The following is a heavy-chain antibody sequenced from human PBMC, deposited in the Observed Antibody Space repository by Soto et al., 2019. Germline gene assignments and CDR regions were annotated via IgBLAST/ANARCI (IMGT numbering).Heavy chain of an antibody. CDR2: ISGSGGST. V-gene: IGHV3-23*01. D-gene: IGHD5-12*01. Sequence: EVQLLESGGGLVQPGGSLRLSCAASGFTFSSYAMSWVRQAPGKGLEWVSAISGSGGSTYYADSGKGRFTISRDNSKNTLYLQMNSLRAEDTAVYYCAKYRVATMSPLDYWGQGTLVTVSS. J-gene: IGHJ4*02. CDR3: AKYRVATMSPLDY. CDR1: GFTFSSYA.